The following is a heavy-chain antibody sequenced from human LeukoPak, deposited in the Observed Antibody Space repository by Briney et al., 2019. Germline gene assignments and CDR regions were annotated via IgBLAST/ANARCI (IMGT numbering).Heavy chain of an antibody. V-gene: IGHV3-20*04. D-gene: IGHD6-13*01. CDR2: INWNGDST. J-gene: IGHJ3*02. CDR3: ARDDEEGNAFDI. Sequence: SGGSLRLSRAASGFTFDDYGMSWVRQAPGKGLEWVSGINWNGDSTSYADSVKGRFAISRDNAKNSLYLQMNSLRAEDTALYYCARDDEEGNAFDIWGQGTMVTVSS. CDR1: GFTFDDYG.